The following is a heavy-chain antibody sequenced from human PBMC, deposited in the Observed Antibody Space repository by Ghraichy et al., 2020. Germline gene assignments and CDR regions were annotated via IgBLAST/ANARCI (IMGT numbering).Heavy chain of an antibody. D-gene: IGHD2-2*01. V-gene: IGHV1-2*06. CDR2: INPNSGGT. CDR1: GYNFTGYY. CDR3: VRGYCSSSTTCQTTNDDY. Sequence: ASVKVSCEASGYNFTGYYIHWMRQAPGQGLEWVGRINPNSGGTNYAQKFQGRVTMTRDTYITTAYIELSRLRSDDTAVYYCVRGYCSSSTTCQTTNDDYWGQGTLGTVSA. J-gene: IGHJ4*02.